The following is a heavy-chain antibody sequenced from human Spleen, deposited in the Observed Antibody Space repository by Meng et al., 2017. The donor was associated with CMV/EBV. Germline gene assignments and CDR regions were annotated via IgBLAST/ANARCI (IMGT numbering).Heavy chain of an antibody. CDR2: ISAGNSGT. Sequence: CAVSGFTLNKYDVTWVRQAPGKGLEWVSTISAGNSGTHYAESVKGRFTVSRDNSKNTLYLQMNSLRAEDTAIYYCANPSRVGISGNYWGQGTLVTVSS. V-gene: IGHV3-23*01. CDR1: GFTLNKYD. CDR3: ANPSRVGISGNY. J-gene: IGHJ4*02. D-gene: IGHD2-21*01.